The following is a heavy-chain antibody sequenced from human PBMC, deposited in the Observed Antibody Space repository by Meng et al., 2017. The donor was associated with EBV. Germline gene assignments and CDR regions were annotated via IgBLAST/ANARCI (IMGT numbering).Heavy chain of an antibody. CDR2: IYWDDDK. CDR1: GLSLSTRGVG. J-gene: IGHJ4*02. V-gene: IGHV2-5*02. D-gene: IGHD6-6*01. Sequence: TTLHGVVSTLVKPPTALTLTCTFLGLSLSTRGVGVGWIRQPPGKALEWLALIYWDDDKRYSPSLKSRLTITKDTSKNQVVLTMTNMDPVDAATYYCAHIIAARPFDYWGQGTLVTVSS. CDR3: AHIIAARPFDY.